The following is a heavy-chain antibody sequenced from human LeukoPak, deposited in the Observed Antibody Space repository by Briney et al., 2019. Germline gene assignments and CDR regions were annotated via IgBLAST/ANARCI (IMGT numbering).Heavy chain of an antibody. CDR3: AKAPVGHCSGAFCYHFDS. D-gene: IGHD2-15*01. CDR2: ISGDNPGT. V-gene: IGHV3-23*01. CDR1: GFTFSTYA. Sequence: PGGSLRLSCAASGFTFSTYAMSWVRQTPGKGLEWVAAISGDNPGTYHANSVKGRFTISRDNSKHTLHLQMSGLRAEDTARYYCAKAPVGHCSGAFCYHFDSWGQGTLVTVSS. J-gene: IGHJ4*02.